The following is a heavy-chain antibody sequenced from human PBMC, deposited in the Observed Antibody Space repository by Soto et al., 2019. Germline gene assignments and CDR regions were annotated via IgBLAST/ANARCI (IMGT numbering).Heavy chain of an antibody. D-gene: IGHD3-16*02. CDR3: ARDSGDDYIWGSYRPNAFDI. CDR2: IKQDGSEK. Sequence: SLRLSCAASGFTFSSYWMSWVRQAPGKGLEWVANIKQDGSEKYYVDSVKGRFTISRDNAKNSLYLQMNSLRAEDTAVYYCARDSGDDYIWGSYRPNAFDIWGQGTMVTVSS. J-gene: IGHJ3*02. CDR1: GFTFSSYW. V-gene: IGHV3-7*01.